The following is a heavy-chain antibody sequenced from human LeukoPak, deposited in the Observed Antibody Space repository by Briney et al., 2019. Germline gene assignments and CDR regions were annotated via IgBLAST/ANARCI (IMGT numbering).Heavy chain of an antibody. CDR1: GFTLNNDG. V-gene: IGHV3-15*01. J-gene: IGHJ1*01. Sequence: PGGSLRLSCAASGFTLNNDGMSWVRQAPGKGLEWVGGIKRDTDGGTIDYAAPVKGRFTISRDDSRNKLYLQMDSLKIEDTAVYYCTTDRYYDNSELQFQHWGQGTLVTVSS. CDR2: IKRDTDGGTI. CDR3: TTDRYYDNSELQFQH. D-gene: IGHD3-22*01.